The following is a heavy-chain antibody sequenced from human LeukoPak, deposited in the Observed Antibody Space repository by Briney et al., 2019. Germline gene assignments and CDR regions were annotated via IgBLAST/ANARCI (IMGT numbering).Heavy chain of an antibody. CDR1: GFSLSTSGVG. J-gene: IGHJ5*02. D-gene: IGHD3-3*01. CDR2: IYWNDDK. V-gene: IGHV2-5*01. Sequence: SGPTLVKPTQTLTLTCTFSGFSLSTSGVGVGWIRQPPGEALEWLALIYWNDDKRYSPSLKSRLTITKDTSKNQVVLTMTNMDPVDTATYYCAHYQLSSITIFGVVTTTKYNWFDPWGQGTLVTVSS. CDR3: AHYQLSSITIFGVVTTTKYNWFDP.